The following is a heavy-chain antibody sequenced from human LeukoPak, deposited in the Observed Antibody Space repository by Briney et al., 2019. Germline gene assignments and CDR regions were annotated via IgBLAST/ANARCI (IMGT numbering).Heavy chain of an antibody. Sequence: PGGSLRLSCAASGFTFSTYAMSWVRQAPGKGLEWVSSISGSGVRTYYADSVKGRFTISRDNSKNTLYLQMNSLRAEDTAVYYCARGSSGWFDDNWFDPWGQGTLVTVSS. V-gene: IGHV3-23*01. J-gene: IGHJ5*02. D-gene: IGHD6-19*01. CDR2: ISGSGVRT. CDR1: GFTFSTYA. CDR3: ARGSSGWFDDNWFDP.